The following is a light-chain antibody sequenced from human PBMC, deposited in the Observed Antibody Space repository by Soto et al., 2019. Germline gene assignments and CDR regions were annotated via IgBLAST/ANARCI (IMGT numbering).Light chain of an antibody. Sequence: DIQMTQSPSTLSAGVGDRVTITCRASQRISTYLNWYQQKPGKAPTLLIYAASSLQSGVPSRFSGGGSGTDFTLTINTLQPEDFATYFCQQWYSSPRTFGQGTKVEIK. CDR1: QRISTY. CDR3: QQWYSSPRT. V-gene: IGKV1-39*01. CDR2: AAS. J-gene: IGKJ1*01.